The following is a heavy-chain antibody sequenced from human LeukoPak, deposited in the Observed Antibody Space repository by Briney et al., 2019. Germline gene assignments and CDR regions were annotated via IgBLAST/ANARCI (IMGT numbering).Heavy chain of an antibody. D-gene: IGHD6-13*01. Sequence: KTGGSLRLSCAASGFTFNNYYMSWIRQAPGKGLEWVSYISSTSRTIYYADSVKGRFTISRDNAKNSMYLQMNSLRAEDTAMYYCTREGEYSNSWYYFDYWGQGTLVTVSS. CDR2: ISSTSRTI. V-gene: IGHV3-11*01. CDR1: GFTFNNYY. J-gene: IGHJ4*02. CDR3: TREGEYSNSWYYFDY.